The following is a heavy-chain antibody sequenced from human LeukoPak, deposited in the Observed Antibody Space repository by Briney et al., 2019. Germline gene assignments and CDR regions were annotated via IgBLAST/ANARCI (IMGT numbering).Heavy chain of an antibody. V-gene: IGHV4-59*01. CDR3: ARQDYRYYFDY. J-gene: IGHJ4*02. Sequence: PSETLSLTCTVSGGSISSYYWSWIRQPPGKGLEWIGYIYYSGSTNYNPSLKSRVTISVDTSKNQFSLKLSSVTAADTAVYYCARQDYRYYFDYWGQGTLVTVSS. CDR1: GGSISSYY. D-gene: IGHD4-11*01. CDR2: IYYSGST.